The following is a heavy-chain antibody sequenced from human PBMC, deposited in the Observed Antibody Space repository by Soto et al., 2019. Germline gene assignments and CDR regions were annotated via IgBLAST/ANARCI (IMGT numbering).Heavy chain of an antibody. CDR2: INAGNGNT. D-gene: IGHD5-12*01. CDR1: GYTFTSYA. Sequence: ASVKVSCKASGYTFTSYAMHWVRQAPGQRLEWMGWINAGNGNTKYSQKFQGRVTITRDTSASTVYMELSSLRSEDTAVYYCARVRDGYNHHFDYWGQGTLVTVS. V-gene: IGHV1-3*01. CDR3: ARVRDGYNHHFDY. J-gene: IGHJ4*02.